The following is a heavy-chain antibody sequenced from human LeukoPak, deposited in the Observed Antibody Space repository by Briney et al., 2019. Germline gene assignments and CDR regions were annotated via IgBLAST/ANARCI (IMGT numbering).Heavy chain of an antibody. D-gene: IGHD2-15*01. Sequence: GGSLRLSCAASGFTFSSYSMNWVRQAPGKGLEWVSYISSSSSTIYYADSVKGRFTISRDNAKNSLCLQMNSLRDEDTAVYYCARGKGLHTFDYWGQGTLVTVSS. CDR2: ISSSSSTI. CDR3: ARGKGLHTFDY. V-gene: IGHV3-48*02. CDR1: GFTFSSYS. J-gene: IGHJ4*02.